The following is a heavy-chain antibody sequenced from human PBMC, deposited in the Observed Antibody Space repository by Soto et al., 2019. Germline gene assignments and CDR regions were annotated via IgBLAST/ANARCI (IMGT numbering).Heavy chain of an antibody. CDR1: GGTLSSYA. CDR2: IIPIFGTA. J-gene: IGHJ4*02. Sequence: QVQLVQSGAEVKKPGSSVKVSCKASGGTLSSYAISWVRQAPGQGLEWMGGIIPIFGTADYAQKFQDRVTITADESTSTDYMELSSLRSEDTAVYYCASSYGSGSYYYQGFDYWGQGTLVTVSS. D-gene: IGHD3-10*01. CDR3: ASSYGSGSYYYQGFDY. V-gene: IGHV1-69*12.